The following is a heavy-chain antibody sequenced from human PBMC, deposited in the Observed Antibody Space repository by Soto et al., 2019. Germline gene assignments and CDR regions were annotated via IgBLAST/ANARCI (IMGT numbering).Heavy chain of an antibody. V-gene: IGHV2-26*01. J-gene: IGHJ4*02. CDR2: IFSNDEK. D-gene: IGHD5-12*01. CDR1: GFSLSIAGMG. CDR3: ARIKKWDGYHSYDY. Sequence: SGSTLVNPTETLTLSCTVSGFSLSIAGMGVSWIRQPPGKALEWLAHIFSNDEKSYTTSLNSRLTISKDTSKSQVVLTMINMDPVDTATYYCARIKKWDGYHSYDYWGQGTLVTVSS.